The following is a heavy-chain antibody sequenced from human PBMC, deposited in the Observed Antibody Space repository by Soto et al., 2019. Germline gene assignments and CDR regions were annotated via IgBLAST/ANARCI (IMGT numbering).Heavy chain of an antibody. CDR2: ISWNSGSI. Sequence: EVQLVESGGGLVQPGRSMRLSCAASGFTFDDYAMHWGRQAPGKGLEWVSGISWNSGSIGYADSVKGRFTISRDNAKNSLYLQLNSLRAEDTALYYCAKDLLLWFGENYYYGMDVWGQVTTDTVSS. CDR1: GFTFDDYA. J-gene: IGHJ6*02. CDR3: AKDLLLWFGENYYYGMDV. V-gene: IGHV3-9*01. D-gene: IGHD3-10*01.